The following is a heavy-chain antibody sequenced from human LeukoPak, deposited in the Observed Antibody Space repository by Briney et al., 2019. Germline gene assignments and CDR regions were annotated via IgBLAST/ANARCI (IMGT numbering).Heavy chain of an antibody. D-gene: IGHD3-22*01. CDR3: ARAYDSSGYHNYYFDS. Sequence: ASVKVSCKASGYTFTSYDISWVRLAPGQGLAWMGWISVYTGNTNYAQNLQGRVTMTTDTSTSTAYMELRSLRSDDTALYYCARAYDSSGYHNYYFDSWGQGTLVTVSS. J-gene: IGHJ4*02. V-gene: IGHV1-18*01. CDR1: GYTFTSYD. CDR2: ISVYTGNT.